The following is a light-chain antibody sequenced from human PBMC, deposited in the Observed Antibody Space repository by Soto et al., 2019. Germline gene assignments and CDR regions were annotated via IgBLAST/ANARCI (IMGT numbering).Light chain of an antibody. V-gene: IGKV1-5*01. CDR2: DAS. Sequence: DIQMTQSPSPLSASIGDRVTITCRSSQSISSWLAWYQQKPGKAPKLLIYDASKLESGVPSRFSGSGSGTEFSLAISSLQPDDFATDFCQQYDSYYLTVGQGTKVEIK. J-gene: IGKJ1*01. CDR1: QSISSW. CDR3: QQYDSYYLT.